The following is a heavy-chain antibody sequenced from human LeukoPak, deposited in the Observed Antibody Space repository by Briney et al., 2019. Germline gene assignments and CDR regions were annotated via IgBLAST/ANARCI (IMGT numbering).Heavy chain of an antibody. J-gene: IGHJ4*02. CDR1: GGSISSSSYY. CDR3: ASDSSGYYDLDY. Sequence: SETLSLTCTVSGGSISSSSYYWGWIRQPPGKGLEWIGSIYYSGSTYYNPSLKSRVTISVDTSKNQFSLKLSSVTAADTAVYYCASDSSGYYDLDYWGQGTLVTASS. D-gene: IGHD3-22*01. CDR2: IYYSGST. V-gene: IGHV4-39*01.